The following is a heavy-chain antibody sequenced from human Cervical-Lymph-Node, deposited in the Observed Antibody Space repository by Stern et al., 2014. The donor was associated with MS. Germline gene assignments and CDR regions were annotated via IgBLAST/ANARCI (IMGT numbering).Heavy chain of an antibody. D-gene: IGHD5-12*01. CDR1: GSTFNSHT. CDR3: AISGSPLYHYSVDV. J-gene: IGHJ6*02. Sequence: VQLVESGAEVRKPGASVKVSCKASGSTFNSHTFTWVRQDPGQGLEWVGWISAYNGNSTYAQRLTGRFSFTTDTSTRTSSMELMSLRSADSAVYFCAISGSPLYHYSVDVCGQGTTVTVSS. V-gene: IGHV1-18*04. CDR2: ISAYNGNS.